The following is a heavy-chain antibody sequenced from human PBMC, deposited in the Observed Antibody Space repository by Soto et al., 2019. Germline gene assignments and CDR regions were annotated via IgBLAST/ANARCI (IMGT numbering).Heavy chain of an antibody. D-gene: IGHD5-12*01. CDR2: IYYSGST. V-gene: IGHV4-59*01. Sequence: PSETLSLTCTVSGGSISSYYWSWIRQPPGKGLEWIGYIYYSGSTNYNPSLKSRVTISVDTSKNQFSLKLSSVTAADTDVCYCARESLLNIEATPSDYWGQGTLVTVSS. CDR3: ARESLLNIEATPSDY. J-gene: IGHJ4*02. CDR1: GGSISSYY.